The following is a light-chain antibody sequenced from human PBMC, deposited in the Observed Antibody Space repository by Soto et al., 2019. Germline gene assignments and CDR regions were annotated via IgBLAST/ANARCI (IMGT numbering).Light chain of an antibody. J-gene: IGKJ1*01. V-gene: IGKV1-5*01. Sequence: DIQVTQSPSTLSASVGDRVAITCRASQSISRWLAWYQQKPGKAPKLLIYDASNLESGVPPRFSGSGSGTEFSLTISRLQTDDFGTYYCQQYNYYSTFRQGTKVDI. CDR3: QQYNYYST. CDR2: DAS. CDR1: QSISRW.